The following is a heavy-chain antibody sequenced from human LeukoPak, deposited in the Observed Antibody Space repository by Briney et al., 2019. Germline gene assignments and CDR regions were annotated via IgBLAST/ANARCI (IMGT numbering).Heavy chain of an antibody. CDR2: IIPIFGTA. CDR3: ARDKPHSSSWYAPNDAFDI. Sequence: ASVKVPCKASGGTFSSYAISWVRQAPGQGLEWMGGIIPIFGTANYAQKFQGRVTITADESTSTAYMELSSLRSEDTAVYYCARDKPHSSSWYAPNDAFDIWGQGTMVTVSS. CDR1: GGTFSSYA. J-gene: IGHJ3*02. V-gene: IGHV1-69*01. D-gene: IGHD6-13*01.